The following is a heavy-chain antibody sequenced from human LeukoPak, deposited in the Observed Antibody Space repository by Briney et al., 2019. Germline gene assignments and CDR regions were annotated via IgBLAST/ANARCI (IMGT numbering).Heavy chain of an antibody. CDR2: INPNTGGT. CDR1: GGTFSSYA. V-gene: IGHV1-2*02. J-gene: IGHJ5*02. D-gene: IGHD6-13*01. CDR3: SRGRGAAAAYWFDP. Sequence: ASVKVSCKASGGTFSSYAISWVRQAPGQGLEWMGWINPNTGGTNYAQKFQGRVTLTRDTSITTAYMELSGLTCDDTAVYYCSRGRGAAAAYWFDPWGQGTQVTVS.